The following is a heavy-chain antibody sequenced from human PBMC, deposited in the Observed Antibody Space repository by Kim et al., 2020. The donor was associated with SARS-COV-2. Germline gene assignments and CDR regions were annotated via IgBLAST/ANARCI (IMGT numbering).Heavy chain of an antibody. CDR3: GDNHSWWSLFMY. CDR2: FSGDGRT. D-gene: IGHD2-15*01. CDR1: GFTFSNYG. J-gene: IGHJ1*01. V-gene: IGHV3-23*01. Sequence: GGSLRLSCAASGFTFSNYGMTWVRQTPGKGLEWVSSFSGDGRTHYADAVKGRFTITRDNSKNMPFLQMNNRRGEDTAAYYCGDNHSWWSLFMYWGLGSLV.